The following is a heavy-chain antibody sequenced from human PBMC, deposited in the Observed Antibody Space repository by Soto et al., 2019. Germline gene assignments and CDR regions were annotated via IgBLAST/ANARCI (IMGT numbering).Heavy chain of an antibody. CDR2: IIPMYGTV. Sequence: QVQLVQSGAEVKKPGSSVKVSCKASGGTFSSYVISWVRQAPGQGPEWMVGIIPMYGTVNYAQKFQDRVTIIADTSTSTAYMERSSLRSEDTAVYYCARDLGGCSGGSCRYNWFDPWGQGTLVTVSS. V-gene: IGHV1-69*06. D-gene: IGHD2-15*01. J-gene: IGHJ5*02. CDR1: GGTFSSYV. CDR3: ARDLGGCSGGSCRYNWFDP.